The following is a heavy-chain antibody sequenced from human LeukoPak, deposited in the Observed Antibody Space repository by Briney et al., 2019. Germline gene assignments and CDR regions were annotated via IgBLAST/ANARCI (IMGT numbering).Heavy chain of an antibody. J-gene: IGHJ1*01. CDR3: ARVSYDFWSGYYRPVEYFQH. CDR1: GGSFSGYY. Sequence: SETLSLTCAVYGGSFSGYYWSWIRQPPGKGLEWIGEINHSGSTNYNPSLKSRVTISVDTSKNQFSLKLSSVTAADTAVYYCARVSYDFWSGYYRPVEYFQHWGQRTLVTVSS. V-gene: IGHV4-34*01. D-gene: IGHD3-3*01. CDR2: INHSGST.